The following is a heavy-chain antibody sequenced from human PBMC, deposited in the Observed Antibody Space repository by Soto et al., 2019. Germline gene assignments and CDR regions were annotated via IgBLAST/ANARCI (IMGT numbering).Heavy chain of an antibody. CDR3: ARRHLAVAVSPWFDP. CDR1: GLSITDSEMG. V-gene: IGHV2-26*01. CDR2: IDSSGEK. D-gene: IGHD6-19*01. Sequence: QVTLKESGPVLVTPTETLTLRCTVSGLSITDSEMGVSWIRQPPGQPLEWLAHIDSSGEKSYRTFLKVRLAISKDTSKSQIVLTMTNMDPADTATYYCARRHLAVAVSPWFDPWGQGIPVTVSS. J-gene: IGHJ5*02.